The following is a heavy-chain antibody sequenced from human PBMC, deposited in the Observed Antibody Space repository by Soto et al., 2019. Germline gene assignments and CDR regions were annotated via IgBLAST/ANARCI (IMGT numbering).Heavy chain of an antibody. J-gene: IGHJ6*03. Sequence: SETLSLTCAVYGGSFSGYYWSWIRQPPGKGLEWIGEINHSGSTNYNPSLKSRVTISVDTSKNQFSLKLGSVTAADTAVYYCASVFGSGYGSGAPYYYYMDVWGKGTTVTVSS. CDR1: GGSFSGYY. CDR3: ASVFGSGYGSGAPYYYYMDV. V-gene: IGHV4-34*01. CDR2: INHSGST. D-gene: IGHD3-10*01.